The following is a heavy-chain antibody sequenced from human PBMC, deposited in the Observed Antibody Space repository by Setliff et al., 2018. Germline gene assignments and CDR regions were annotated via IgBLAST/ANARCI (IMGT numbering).Heavy chain of an antibody. D-gene: IGHD2-21*01. CDR2: INHSGST. V-gene: IGHV4-34*08. J-gene: IGHJ4*02. Sequence: SETLSLTCAASGGTFSDYYWTWIRQPPGKGLEWIGEINHSGSTNYNPSLKSRVSISVDTSKNQFSLRLSSVTAAGTAVYYCVGGVVVIAFPGHWGQGTLVTVSS. CDR1: GGTFSDYY. CDR3: VGGVVVIAFPGH.